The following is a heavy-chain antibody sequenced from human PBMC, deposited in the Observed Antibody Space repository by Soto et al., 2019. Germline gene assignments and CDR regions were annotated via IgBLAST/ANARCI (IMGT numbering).Heavy chain of an antibody. J-gene: IGHJ4*01. CDR1: GFTLRSYW. V-gene: IGHV3-7*01. CDR2: IKTDASEK. Sequence: EEQLVASGGGLVQPGGSLRLSCAASGFTLRSYWMSWVRQAPGKGLEWLATIKTDASEKKYVDSVKGRFTVSRDNAKNSLYLQMDSLRAEDTAVYYSASESRYGSGSAVNHHLACWGRATLVTVSS. D-gene: IGHD3-10*01. CDR3: ASESRYGSGSAVNHHLAC.